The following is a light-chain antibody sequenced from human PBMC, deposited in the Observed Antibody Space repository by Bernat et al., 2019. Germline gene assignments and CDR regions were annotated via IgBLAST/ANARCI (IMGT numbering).Light chain of an antibody. J-gene: IGLJ3*02. CDR2: KDS. CDR1: VLAKKY. Sequence: SYELTQPSSVSVSPGQTARITCSGDVLAKKYARWFQQKPGQAPVLVIYKDSGRPSGIPERFSGSSSGTTVTLTISGAQVEDEADYYCYSAADNNLWVFGGGTKLTVL. V-gene: IGLV3-27*01. CDR3: YSAADNNLWV.